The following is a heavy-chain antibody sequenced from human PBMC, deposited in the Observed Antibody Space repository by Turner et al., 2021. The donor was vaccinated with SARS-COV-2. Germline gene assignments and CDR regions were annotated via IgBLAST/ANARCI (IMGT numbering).Heavy chain of an antibody. Sequence: QVQLVQSGPEVKKPGASVKVSCKASGHSFTSYGITWVRQAPGQGLEWMGWISAYNGNTNYAQKLQGRVTMTTDTSTSTAYMELRSLGSDDTAVYYCARAYGSGSYGHYYGMDVWGQGTTVTVSS. CDR1: GHSFTSYG. CDR3: ARAYGSGSYGHYYGMDV. J-gene: IGHJ6*02. V-gene: IGHV1-18*01. CDR2: ISAYNGNT. D-gene: IGHD3-10*01.